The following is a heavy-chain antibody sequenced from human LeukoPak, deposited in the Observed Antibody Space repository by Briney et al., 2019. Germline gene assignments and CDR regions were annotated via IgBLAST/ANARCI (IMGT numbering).Heavy chain of an antibody. CDR3: ARDQAGAARPVSNWFDP. Sequence: GASVKVSCKASGGTFSSYAISWVRQAPGQGLEWMGGIIPIFGTANYAQRFQGRVTITTDESTSTAYMELSSLRSEDTAVYYCARDQAGAARPVSNWFDPWGQGTLVTVSS. D-gene: IGHD6-6*01. CDR1: GGTFSSYA. V-gene: IGHV1-69*05. J-gene: IGHJ5*02. CDR2: IIPIFGTA.